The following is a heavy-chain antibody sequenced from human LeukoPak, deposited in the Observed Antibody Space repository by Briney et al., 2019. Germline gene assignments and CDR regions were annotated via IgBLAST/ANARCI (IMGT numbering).Heavy chain of an antibody. D-gene: IGHD3-10*01. CDR1: GFTFSSYA. J-gene: IGHJ6*02. Sequence: GSLRLSCAASGFTFSSYAMSWVRQAPGKGLEWVSAISGSGGSTYYADSVKGRFTISRDNSKNTLYLQMNSLRAEDTAVYYCAKGIGSGSHHYYYYGMDVWGQGTTVTVSS. CDR2: ISGSGGST. V-gene: IGHV3-23*01. CDR3: AKGIGSGSHHYYYYGMDV.